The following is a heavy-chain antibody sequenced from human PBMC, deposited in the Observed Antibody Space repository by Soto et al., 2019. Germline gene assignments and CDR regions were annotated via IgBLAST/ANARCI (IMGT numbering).Heavy chain of an antibody. Sequence: PGGSLRLSCAASGFTFSTYSINWVRQAPWKGLDWVSSISSSSVYIDYADSVKGRFTISRDNAKNSLFLQMDSLRAEDSAVYYCARDYYYYDPPNQLTDYWGQVTLVTVCS. CDR3: ARDYYYYDPPNQLTDY. D-gene: IGHD3-22*01. CDR2: ISSSSVYI. V-gene: IGHV3-21*01. CDR1: GFTFSTYS. J-gene: IGHJ4*02.